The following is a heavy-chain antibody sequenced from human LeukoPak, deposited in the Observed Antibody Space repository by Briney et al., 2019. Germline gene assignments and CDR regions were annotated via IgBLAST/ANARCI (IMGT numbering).Heavy chain of an antibody. CDR2: ISGSGGST. D-gene: IGHD1-26*01. CDR3: AKDRSGSYGEFDY. J-gene: IGHJ4*02. V-gene: IGHV3-23*01. CDR1: GFTINSYA. Sequence: QPGGSLRLSCAASGFTINSYAMSWVRQAPGKGLEWVSAISGSGGSTYYADSVKGRFTISRDNSKNTLYLQMNSLRAEDTAVYYCAKDRSGSYGEFDYWGQGTLVTVSS.